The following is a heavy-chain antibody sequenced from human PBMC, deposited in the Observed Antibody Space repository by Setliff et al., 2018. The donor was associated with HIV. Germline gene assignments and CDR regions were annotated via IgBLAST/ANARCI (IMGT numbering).Heavy chain of an antibody. V-gene: IGHV5-51*01. CDR2: LYPSDSDA. Sequence: PGESLTISCKTSGYDFATYWIGWVRQMPGKGLEWMGVLYPSDSDAIYSPTFQGRVTISADKATNTAYLQWASLKSSDTAIYYCVRPLVIAFDTSDIWGQGTMVTVSS. CDR3: VRPLVIAFDTSDI. CDR1: GYDFATYW. J-gene: IGHJ3*02. D-gene: IGHD3-9*01.